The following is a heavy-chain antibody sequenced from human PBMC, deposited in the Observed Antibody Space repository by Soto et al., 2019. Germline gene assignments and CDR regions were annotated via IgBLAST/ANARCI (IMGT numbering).Heavy chain of an antibody. D-gene: IGHD3-10*01. V-gene: IGHV1-69*13. J-gene: IGHJ4*02. CDR3: ARGIVGTMVRGAFNY. CDR2: IIPIFGTA. CDR1: GGTFSSYA. Sequence: VKVSCKASGGTFSSYAISWVRQAPGQGLEWMGGIIPIFGTANYAQKFQGRVTITADESTSTAYMELSSLRSEDTAVYYCARGIVGTMVRGAFNYWGQGTLVTVSS.